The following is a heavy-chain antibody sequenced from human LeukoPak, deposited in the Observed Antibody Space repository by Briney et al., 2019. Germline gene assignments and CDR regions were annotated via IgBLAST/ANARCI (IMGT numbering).Heavy chain of an antibody. CDR1: GLTFSSYA. CDR3: ASRRTCYGAGRLFDY. D-gene: IGHD4/OR15-4a*01. V-gene: IGHV3-30*14. Sequence: GESLTLSCAVYGLTFSSYAMHWVRQPPAREREGVAVISYDERDKYYAESVKGRFTISRDNSKNTLYLKMNSLRAEDTAVYYCASRRTCYGAGRLFDYWGQGTLVTVSS. J-gene: IGHJ4*02. CDR2: ISYDERDK.